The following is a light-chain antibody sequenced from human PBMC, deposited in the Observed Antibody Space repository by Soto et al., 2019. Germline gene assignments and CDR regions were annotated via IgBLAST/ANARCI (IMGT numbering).Light chain of an antibody. CDR1: QSVSSN. Sequence: EIVMTQSPATLSVSPGERATLSCRASQSVSSNLAWSQQKPGQAPRLLIDGASTRATCIPARFSGSGSGTEFTLTISSLQSEDFAVYYCQQYNNWPPITFGQGTRLEIK. V-gene: IGKV3-15*01. CDR2: GAS. J-gene: IGKJ5*01. CDR3: QQYNNWPPIT.